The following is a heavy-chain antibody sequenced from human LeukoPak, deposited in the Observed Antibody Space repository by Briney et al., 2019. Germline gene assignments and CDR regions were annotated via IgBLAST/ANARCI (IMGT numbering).Heavy chain of an antibody. CDR1: GGSISSYY. CDR3: ARGNGGFYSHDS. J-gene: IGHJ4*02. CDR2: IYHTGRA. Sequence: SETLSLTCTVSGGSISSYYWSWIRQPPGKGLEWIAYIYHTGRANYNPSLQSRVTISLDTSNSQFSLSLSPVTAADTAVYYCARGNGGFYSHDSWGRGTLVTVSS. V-gene: IGHV4-59*01. D-gene: IGHD2-15*01.